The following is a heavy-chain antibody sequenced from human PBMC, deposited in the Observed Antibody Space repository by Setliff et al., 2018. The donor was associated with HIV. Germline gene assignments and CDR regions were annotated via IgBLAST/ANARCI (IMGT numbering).Heavy chain of an antibody. D-gene: IGHD1-26*01. CDR3: ARGELLNNWFDP. V-gene: IGHV4-39*06. J-gene: IGHJ5*02. CDR2: INHSGST. Sequence: SETLSLTCTVSGGSISNNSYYWGWVRQPPGKGLEWIGEINHSGSTNYNPSLKSRVTISVDTSKSQFALKLSSVTAADTAIYYCARGELLNNWFDPWGQGTLVTVSS. CDR1: GGSISNNSYY.